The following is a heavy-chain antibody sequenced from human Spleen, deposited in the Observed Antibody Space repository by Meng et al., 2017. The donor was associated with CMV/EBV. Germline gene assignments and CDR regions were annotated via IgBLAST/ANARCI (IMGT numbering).Heavy chain of an antibody. J-gene: IGHJ4*02. CDR1: GFTFSSYT. Sequence: GESLKISCAASGFTFSSYTMHWVRQAPGQGLEWVAVMTYDANDKYYADSVKGRFTISRDNSKSTLYLQMNTLRAEDTAVYYCAKVGSSTRLERDWGQGTLVTVSS. D-gene: IGHD1-1*01. CDR3: AKVGSSTRLERD. V-gene: IGHV3-30-3*01. CDR2: MTYDANDK.